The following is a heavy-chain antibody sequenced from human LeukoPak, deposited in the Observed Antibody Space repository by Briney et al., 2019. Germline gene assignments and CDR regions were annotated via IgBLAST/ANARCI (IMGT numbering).Heavy chain of an antibody. CDR2: IYSDGST. Sequence: LSLPCTVSGDSHNCGTYYWTWIRQPGGRGLELMGRIYSDGSTTYHPSLKSRDPFSVATSENQFPLRLNSVTAADTAVYYCAPGRFTMVRGLVVSDFVSWGQGILVTVSS. CDR1: GDSHNCGTYY. D-gene: IGHD3-10*01. J-gene: IGHJ4*02. V-gene: IGHV4-61*02. CDR3: APGRFTMVRGLVVSDFVS.